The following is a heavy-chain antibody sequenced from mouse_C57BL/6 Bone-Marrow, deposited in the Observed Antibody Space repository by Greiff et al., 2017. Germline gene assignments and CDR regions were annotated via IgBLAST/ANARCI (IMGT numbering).Heavy chain of an antibody. CDR1: GFSFNTYA. CDR3: VRHPPDIDV. Sequence: EVQLVESGGGLVQPKGSLKLSCAASGFSFNTYAMHWVRQAPGKGLEWVARIRSKSNNYATYYAVSVKDRFTISRDESESMLYRQMNDLNADDASVYYYVRHPPDIDVWGTGTSVTVSS. CDR2: IRSKSNNYAT. D-gene: IGHD3-3*01. J-gene: IGHJ1*03. V-gene: IGHV10-1*01.